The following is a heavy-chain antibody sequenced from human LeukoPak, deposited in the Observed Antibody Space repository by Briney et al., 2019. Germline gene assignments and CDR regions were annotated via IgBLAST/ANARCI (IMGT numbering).Heavy chain of an antibody. CDR2: IYYSGST. V-gene: IGHV4-39*01. Sequence: PSETLSLTCTVSGGSISSSSYYWGWIRQPPGTGLEWIGSIYYSGSTYYNPSLKSRVTISVDTSKNQFSLKLSSVTAADTAVYYCARHGDMIHNTTSGDWFDPWGQGTLVTVSS. D-gene: IGHD3-22*01. CDR1: GGSISSSSYY. J-gene: IGHJ5*02. CDR3: ARHGDMIHNTTSGDWFDP.